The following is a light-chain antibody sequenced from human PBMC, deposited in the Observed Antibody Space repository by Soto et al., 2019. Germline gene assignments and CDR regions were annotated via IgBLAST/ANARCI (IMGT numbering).Light chain of an antibody. CDR1: QGISNW. CDR3: QQTNSFLPLT. CDR2: GAS. V-gene: IGKV1-12*01. Sequence: DIQMTQSPSSVSASVGDRVTITCRASQGISNWLAWYQQQPGKAPKLLIYGASSLQSGVPSRFSGGGSGTQFTLLISSLQPKYFAAYYCQQTNSFLPLTFGGGTKVEI. J-gene: IGKJ4*01.